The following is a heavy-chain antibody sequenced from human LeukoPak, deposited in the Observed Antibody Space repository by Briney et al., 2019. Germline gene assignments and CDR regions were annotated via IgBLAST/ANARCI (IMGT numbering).Heavy chain of an antibody. CDR3: ARATD. D-gene: IGHD5-12*01. Sequence: PGGSLRLSCAASGFTVSNDYMSWVRQVPGKGLEWVSVIFSGGTTYYADSVKGRFTISRDNSKSTLYLQMDSLRAEDTAVYYCARATDWGQGTMVTVSS. V-gene: IGHV3-66*01. CDR2: IFSGGTT. J-gene: IGHJ3*01. CDR1: GFTVSNDY.